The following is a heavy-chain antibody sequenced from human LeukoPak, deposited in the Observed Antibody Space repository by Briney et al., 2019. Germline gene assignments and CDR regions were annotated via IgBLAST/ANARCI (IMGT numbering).Heavy chain of an antibody. CDR3: AKGGYFDWSTRWYFHY. CDR1: GFTFSSYG. V-gene: IGHV3-30*02. J-gene: IGHJ4*02. Sequence: GGSLRLSCAASGFTFSSYGMHWVRQAPGKGLEGGAFIRYDGSKKYYADSVKGRFTSSRDNSKNTLYLQMNRLRAQDTAVYYCAKGGYFDWSTRWYFHYWGQGTLVTVSS. D-gene: IGHD3-9*01. CDR2: IRYDGSKK.